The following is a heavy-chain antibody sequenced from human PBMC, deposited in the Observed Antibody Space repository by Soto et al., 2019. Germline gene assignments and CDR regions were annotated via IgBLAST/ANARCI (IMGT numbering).Heavy chain of an antibody. V-gene: IGHV4-59*12. D-gene: IGHD6-6*01. J-gene: IGHJ4*02. Sequence: PSETLSLTCTVSGGSISSYYWSWIRQPPGKGLEWIGDIYYSGSTNYNPSLKSRVTISVDTSKNQLSLKLSSVTAADTAVYYCASQNHAARYFSYWSQGTLVTVSS. CDR2: IYYSGST. CDR3: ASQNHAARYFSY. CDR1: GGSISSYY.